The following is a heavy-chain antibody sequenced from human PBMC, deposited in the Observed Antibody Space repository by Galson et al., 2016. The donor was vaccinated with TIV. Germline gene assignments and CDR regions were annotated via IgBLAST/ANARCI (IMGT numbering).Heavy chain of an antibody. V-gene: IGHV4-39*01. Sequence: LSLTCTVSGVSISSTNYYWGWIRQPPGKGLEWIGSVYHTGNTFQSPALRSRVAISIDTSKSQFSLRLTSVTAADTAVYYCARHDLYYYVAPWGLGTLVTVAS. CDR2: VYHTGNT. J-gene: IGHJ5*02. D-gene: IGHD3-22*01. CDR3: ARHDLYYYVAP. CDR1: GVSISSTNYY.